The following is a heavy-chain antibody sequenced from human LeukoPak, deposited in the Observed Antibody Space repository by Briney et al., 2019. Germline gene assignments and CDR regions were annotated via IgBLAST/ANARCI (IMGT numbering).Heavy chain of an antibody. CDR3: AKAASVAGTVYFDY. CDR1: GFTFDDYA. J-gene: IGHJ4*02. CDR2: ISWNSGSI. V-gene: IGHV3-9*01. Sequence: GGSLRLSCAASGFTFDDYAMHWVRQAPGKGLEWVSGISWNSGSIGYADSVKGRFTISRDNAKNSLYLQMNSLRAEDTVLYYCAKAASVAGTVYFDYWGQGTLVTVSS. D-gene: IGHD6-19*01.